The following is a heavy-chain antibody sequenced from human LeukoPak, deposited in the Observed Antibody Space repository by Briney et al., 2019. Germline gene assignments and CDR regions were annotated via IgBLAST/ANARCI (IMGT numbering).Heavy chain of an antibody. Sequence: GGSLRLSCAASGFTFSSYSINWVRQAPGKGLEWLSYISSSSSTTYYADSVKGRFTISRDNAKNSLYLEMNSLGAEDTAVYYCTRDLRGYSYGYFDYWGQGTLVTVSS. CDR1: GFTFSSYS. V-gene: IGHV3-48*01. D-gene: IGHD5-18*01. CDR2: ISSSSSTT. CDR3: TRDLRGYSYGYFDY. J-gene: IGHJ4*02.